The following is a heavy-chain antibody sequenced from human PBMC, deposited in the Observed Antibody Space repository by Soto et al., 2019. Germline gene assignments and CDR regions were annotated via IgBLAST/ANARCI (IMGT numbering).Heavy chain of an antibody. CDR2: ITGSGSHA. D-gene: IGHD3-10*01. CDR1: GLTFSNYS. J-gene: IGHJ6*02. Sequence: EVQLLESGGGLVQPGGSLRLSCAASGLTFSNYSMRWVRQAPGKGLEWVSTITGSGSHAYYADSVKGRFTISNDISKSTLFLHMNSLSAEDTAVYYCAKDGSGRWAMDAWGQGTTFTVSS. V-gene: IGHV3-23*01. CDR3: AKDGSGRWAMDA.